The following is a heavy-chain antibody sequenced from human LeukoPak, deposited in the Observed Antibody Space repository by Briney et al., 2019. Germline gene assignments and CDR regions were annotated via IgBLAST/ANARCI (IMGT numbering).Heavy chain of an antibody. CDR3: AKGKGMATMGYFDY. V-gene: IGHV3-23*01. CDR1: GFTFSSYA. Sequence: GGSLRLSCAASGFTFSSYAMSWVRQAPGKGLEWVSAISGSGGSTYYADSVKGRFTISRDNSKNTLYLQMNSMRAEDTAVYYCAKGKGMATMGYFDYWGQGTLVTVSS. D-gene: IGHD5-12*01. J-gene: IGHJ4*02. CDR2: ISGSGGST.